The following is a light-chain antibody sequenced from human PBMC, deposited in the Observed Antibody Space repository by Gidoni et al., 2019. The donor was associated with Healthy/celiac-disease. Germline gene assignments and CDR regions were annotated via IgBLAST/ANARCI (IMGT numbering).Light chain of an antibody. CDR3: QQYGSSPLT. CDR2: GAS. J-gene: IGKJ3*01. CDR1: QSVISSY. V-gene: IGKV3-20*01. Sequence: EIVSTQPPGTMSLYPGERGTLYCRASQSVISSYLAWYQQQPGQAPRLLIYGASSRATGIPDRFSGSGSGTDFTLTISRLEPEDFAVYYCQQYGSSPLTFGPGTKVDIK.